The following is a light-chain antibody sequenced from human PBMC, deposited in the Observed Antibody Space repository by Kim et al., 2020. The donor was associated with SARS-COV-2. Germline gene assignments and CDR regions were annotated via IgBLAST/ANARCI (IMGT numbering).Light chain of an antibody. CDR1: QSVSSNY. CDR2: GTS. Sequence: EIVLTQSPGTLSLSPGERATFSCRASQSVSSNYLAWYQHKTGQAPRLLIYGTSTRATGIPDRFSGSGFGTDFTLTISRLEPEDFTVYYCQQYGDSPITFGQGTRLEIK. J-gene: IGKJ5*01. V-gene: IGKV3-20*01. CDR3: QQYGDSPIT.